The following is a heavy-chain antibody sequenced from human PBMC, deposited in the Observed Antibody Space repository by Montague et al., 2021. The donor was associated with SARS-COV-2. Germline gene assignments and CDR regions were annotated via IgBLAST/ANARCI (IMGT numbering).Heavy chain of an antibody. CDR1: GDSITSDVSY. Sequence: TLSLTCTVSGDSITSDVSYWSWIRQPAGKGLEWIGRIYTTGSTNYNPSLKSRLTISLDTSKNQFSLKLSSVTAADTAAYYCAGDDFRWDFDCWGQGTLVTVSS. CDR3: AGDDFRWDFDC. D-gene: IGHD2/OR15-2a*01. J-gene: IGHJ4*02. V-gene: IGHV4-61*02. CDR2: IYTTGST.